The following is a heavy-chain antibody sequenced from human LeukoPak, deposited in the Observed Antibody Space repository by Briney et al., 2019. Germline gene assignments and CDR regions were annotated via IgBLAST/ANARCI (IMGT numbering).Heavy chain of an antibody. D-gene: IGHD3-3*01. CDR2: INPNSGGT. V-gene: IGHV1-2*04. J-gene: IGHJ4*02. Sequence: GASVKVSCKASGYTFTGYYMHWVRQAPGQGLEWMGWINPNSGGTNYAQKFQGWVTMTRDTSISTAYMELSRLRSDDTAVYYCVKEPIGYYDFWSFNYFDYWGQGTLVTVSS. CDR3: VKEPIGYYDFWSFNYFDY. CDR1: GYTFTGYY.